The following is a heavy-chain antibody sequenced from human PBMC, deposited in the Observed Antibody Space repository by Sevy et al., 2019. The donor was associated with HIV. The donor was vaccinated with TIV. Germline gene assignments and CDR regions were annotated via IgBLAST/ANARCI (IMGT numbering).Heavy chain of an antibody. CDR1: GFSFDNHA. J-gene: IGHJ4*02. Sequence: GGSLRLCCAASGFSFDNHAMMWFRQPPGKGLEWVSTTPTSGISTFYANYVKSGFIISRDNSKSKLDLEMNSLRVEETALYYCARGWPIHLWGQGTLVTVSS. CDR3: ARGWPIHL. V-gene: IGHV3-23*01. CDR2: TPTSGIST. D-gene: IGHD3-3*02.